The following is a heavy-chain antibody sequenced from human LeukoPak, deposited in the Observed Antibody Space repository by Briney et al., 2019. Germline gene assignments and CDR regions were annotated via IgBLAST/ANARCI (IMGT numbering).Heavy chain of an antibody. CDR1: GFTLYWYW. CDR2: NKSEGKT. J-gene: IGHJ1*01. D-gene: IGHD3-22*01. V-gene: IGHV3-74*01. CDR3: ARAPSEVGGYYPEYFRH. Sequence: GGPVSLSCGACGFTLYWYWMLGLRHAPGKGLVGVSRNKSEGKTNDADSMKGRFTISRDNAKNTAPLQMDSLRAEDTGVYYCARAPSEVGGYYPEYFRHWGQGTLVTVSS.